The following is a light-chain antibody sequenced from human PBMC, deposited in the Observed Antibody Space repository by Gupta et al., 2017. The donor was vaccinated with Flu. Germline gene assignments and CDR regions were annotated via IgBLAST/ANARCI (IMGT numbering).Light chain of an antibody. CDR3: EAWDDSLNGPL. J-gene: IGLJ3*02. CDR2: GND. V-gene: IGLV1-44*01. Sequence: SDSKVGINSVNWYQQFPGMAPKLLIYGNDLRPSGVPDRFSGSKSGASASLAISGLQSEDEADYFCEAWDDSLNGPLFGGGTKLTVL. CDR1: DSKVGINS.